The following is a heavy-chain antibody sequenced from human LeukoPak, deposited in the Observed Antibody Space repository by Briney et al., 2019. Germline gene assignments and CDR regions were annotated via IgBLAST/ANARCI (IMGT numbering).Heavy chain of an antibody. CDR2: ISWNSGSI. CDR1: GFTFDDYA. CDR3: AALTGDSSGYIPSRTDP. J-gene: IGHJ5*02. Sequence: PGRSLRLSCAASGFTFDDYAMHWVRQAPGKGLEWVSGISWNSGSIGYADSVKGRFTISRDNAKNSLYLQMNSLRSEDTAVYYCAALTGDSSGYIPSRTDPWGQGTLVTVSS. V-gene: IGHV3-9*01. D-gene: IGHD3-22*01.